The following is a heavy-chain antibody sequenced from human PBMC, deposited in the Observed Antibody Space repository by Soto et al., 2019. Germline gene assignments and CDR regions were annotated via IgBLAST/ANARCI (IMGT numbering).Heavy chain of an antibody. CDR1: DFTFDEFT. Sequence: PGGSLRLSCAASDFTFDEFTMSWVRQAPGKGLEWVSAISGSGGSTYYADSVKGRFTISRDNSKNTLYLQMNSLRAEDTAVYFCAKEAGGRPYSSSSFDYWGQGTLVTVSS. V-gene: IGHV3-23*01. CDR2: ISGSGGST. D-gene: IGHD6-6*01. CDR3: AKEAGGRPYSSSSFDY. J-gene: IGHJ4*02.